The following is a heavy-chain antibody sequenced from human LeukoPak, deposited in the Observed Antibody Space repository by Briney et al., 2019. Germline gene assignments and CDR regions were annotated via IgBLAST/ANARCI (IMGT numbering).Heavy chain of an antibody. J-gene: IGHJ4*02. CDR3: ARDSTVYSQASLGY. CDR1: GGSISSYY. CDR2: IYYSGST. Sequence: SETLSLTCTVSGGSISSYYWSWIRQPPGKGLEWIGYIYYSGSTNYNPSLKSRVTISVDTFKNQFSLKLSSVTAADTAVYYCARDSTVYSQASLGYWGQGTLVTVSS. V-gene: IGHV4-59*01. D-gene: IGHD2-15*01.